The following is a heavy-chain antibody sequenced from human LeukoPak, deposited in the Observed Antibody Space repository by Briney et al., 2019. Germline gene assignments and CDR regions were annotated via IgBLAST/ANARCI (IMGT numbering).Heavy chain of an antibody. V-gene: IGHV4-59*08. CDR3: VRQAFGSGSYLFDP. CDR2: INNSGDT. Sequence: SEILSLTCTVSGGSISTYYWSWIRQPPGKGPEWIGYINNSGDTKQNPSLKSRVTMPVVASKNQFSLELSSVTAADTAVYYCVRQAFGSGSYLFDPWGQGTLVTVSS. J-gene: IGHJ5*02. CDR1: GGSISTYY. D-gene: IGHD3-10*01.